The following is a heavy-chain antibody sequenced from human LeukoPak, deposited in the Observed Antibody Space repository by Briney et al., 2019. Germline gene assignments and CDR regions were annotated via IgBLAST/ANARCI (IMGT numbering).Heavy chain of an antibody. CDR3: TREDRPYCPFAY. V-gene: IGHV4-4*02. CDR2: IAQDGTT. Sequence: PSETLSLTCGVSGGSIDITNYWSWVRQAPGKGLEWIGEIAQDGTTNYNPSLRSRVAMSFDRANNQFSLSLTSVTAADTAVYYCTREDRPYCPFAYWGQGVLVTVSS. CDR1: GGSIDITNY. J-gene: IGHJ4*02. D-gene: IGHD1-26*01.